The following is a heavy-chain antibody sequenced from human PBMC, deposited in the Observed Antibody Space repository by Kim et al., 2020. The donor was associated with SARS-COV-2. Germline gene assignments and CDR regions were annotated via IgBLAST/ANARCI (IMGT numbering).Heavy chain of an antibody. CDR1: GFTFSSYG. CDR3: AKGGKAVAGTLDY. D-gene: IGHD6-19*01. V-gene: IGHV3-30*18. Sequence: GGSLRLSCAASGFTFSSYGMHWVRQAPGKGLEWVAVISYDGSNKYYADSVKGRFTISRDNSKNTLYLQMNSLRAEDTAVYYCAKGGKAVAGTLDYWGQGTLVTVSS. J-gene: IGHJ4*02. CDR2: ISYDGSNK.